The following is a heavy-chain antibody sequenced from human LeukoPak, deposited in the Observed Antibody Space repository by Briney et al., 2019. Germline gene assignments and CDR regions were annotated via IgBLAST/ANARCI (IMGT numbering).Heavy chain of an antibody. CDR1: GGSFSGYY. J-gene: IGHJ4*02. Sequence: SETLSLTCAVYGGSFSGYYWSWIHQPPGKGLEWIGEINHSGSTNYNPSLKSRVTISVDTSKNQFSLKLSSVTAADTAVYYCARGRVSHDYWGQGTLVTVSS. CDR3: ARGRVSHDY. V-gene: IGHV4-34*01. CDR2: INHSGST.